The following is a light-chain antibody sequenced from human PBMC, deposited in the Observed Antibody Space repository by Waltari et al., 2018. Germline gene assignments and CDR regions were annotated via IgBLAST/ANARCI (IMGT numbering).Light chain of an antibody. J-gene: IGLJ1*01. CDR2: DVS. V-gene: IGLV2-11*01. CDR3: CSYGGSFSSGYV. Sequence: QSALTQPRSVSGSPGQSVTISCTGSSSDIGDYHYVSCYQQHPGKAPKFMIYDVSKRPSGVPDRFSGSKSGNTASLTISGLQTEDEADYYCCSYGGSFSSGYVFGSGTKVTVL. CDR1: SSDIGDYHY.